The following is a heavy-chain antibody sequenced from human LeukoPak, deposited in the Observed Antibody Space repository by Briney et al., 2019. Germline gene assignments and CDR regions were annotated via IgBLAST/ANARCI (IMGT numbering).Heavy chain of an antibody. D-gene: IGHD6-6*01. CDR2: IYYSGST. CDR1: GGSISSSSYY. J-gene: IGHJ4*02. CDR3: ARREYSSSSFSDY. V-gene: IGHV4-39*01. Sequence: SETLSLTCTVSGGSISSSSYYWGWIRQPPRKGLEWIGSIYYSGSTYYNPSLKSRVTISVDTSKNQFSLKLSSVTAADTAVYHCARREYSSSSFSDYWGQGTLVTVSS.